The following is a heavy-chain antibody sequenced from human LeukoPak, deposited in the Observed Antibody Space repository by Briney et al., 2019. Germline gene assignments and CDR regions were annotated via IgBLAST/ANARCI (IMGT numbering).Heavy chain of an antibody. CDR1: GGSFSGYY. V-gene: IGHV4-34*01. CDR3: ARHLRYCSSTSCPKRAFDI. J-gene: IGHJ3*02. CDR2: INHSGST. D-gene: IGHD2-2*01. Sequence: SETLSLTCAVYGGSFSGYYWSWIRQPPGKGLEWIGEINHSGSTNYNPSLKSRVTISVDTSKNQFSLKLSSVTAADTAVYYCARHLRYCSSTSCPKRAFDIWGQGTMVTVSS.